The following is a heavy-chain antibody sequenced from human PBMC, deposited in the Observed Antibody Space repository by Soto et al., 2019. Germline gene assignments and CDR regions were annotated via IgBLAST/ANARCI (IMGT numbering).Heavy chain of an antibody. CDR1: EFTFSKYW. CDR3: ARDYYYDSRSSSVNWFDP. J-gene: IGHJ5*02. CDR2: INMDGTKT. D-gene: IGHD3-22*01. Sequence: GGSLRLSCVASEFTFSKYWMHWVRQAPGKGLVWVSRINMDGTKTAYADSVKGRFTVSRDNANNTLYLQMNSLGVEDTAVYYCARDYYYDSRSSSVNWFDPWGQGTLVTVS. V-gene: IGHV3-74*01.